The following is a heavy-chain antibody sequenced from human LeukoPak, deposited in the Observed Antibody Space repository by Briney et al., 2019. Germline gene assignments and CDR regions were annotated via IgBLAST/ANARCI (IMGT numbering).Heavy chain of an antibody. CDR2: ISYDGSTK. D-gene: IGHD2-15*01. CDR1: GFTFSSSG. CDR3: AKSDIVVVVAARKHAEYFQH. Sequence: GRSLRLSCAASGFTFSSSGMHWVRRAPGKGLEWVSVISYDGSTKYYADSVKGRFTISRDNSKNTLYLQMNSLRAEDTAVYYCAKSDIVVVVAARKHAEYFQHWGQGTLVTVSS. J-gene: IGHJ1*01. V-gene: IGHV3-30*18.